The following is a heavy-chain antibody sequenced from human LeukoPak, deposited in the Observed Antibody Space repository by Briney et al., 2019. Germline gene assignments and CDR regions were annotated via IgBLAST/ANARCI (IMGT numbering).Heavy chain of an antibody. V-gene: IGHV3-23*01. CDR3: AKVGATRYYYYYMDV. CDR1: GFTFSSYA. Sequence: PGRSLRLSCAASGFTFSSYAMSWVRQAPGKGLEWVSAISDSGGSTYYADSVKGRFTISRDNSKNTLYLQMNSLRAEDTAVYYCAKVGATRYYYYYMDVWGKGTTVTVSS. D-gene: IGHD1-26*01. CDR2: ISDSGGST. J-gene: IGHJ6*03.